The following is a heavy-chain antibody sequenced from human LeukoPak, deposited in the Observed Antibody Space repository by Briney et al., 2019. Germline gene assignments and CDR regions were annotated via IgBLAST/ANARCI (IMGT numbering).Heavy chain of an antibody. CDR2: IYYSGST. V-gene: IGHV4-30-4*08. CDR1: GGSISSGDYY. D-gene: IGHD2-2*01. Sequence: SETLSLTCTVSGGSISSGDYYWSWIRQPPGKGLGWFGYIYYSGSTYYNPSLKSRVTISVDTSKNQFSLKLSSVTAADTAVYYCAREGVHCSSTSCYENFDYWGQGTLVTVSS. CDR3: AREGVHCSSTSCYENFDY. J-gene: IGHJ4*02.